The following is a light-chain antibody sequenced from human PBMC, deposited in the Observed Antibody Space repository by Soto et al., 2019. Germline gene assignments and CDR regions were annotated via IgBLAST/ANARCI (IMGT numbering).Light chain of an antibody. CDR3: AVWDASLTGWV. CDR2: SND. CDR1: SSNIGSNT. Sequence: QSVLTQPPSASGTPGQRVTFSCSGSSSNIGSNTVNWYQQVPGTAPKLLIYSNDRRPSGVPDRFSGSKSGTSASLAISGLRSEDEAHYYCAVWDASLTGWVFGGGTKVTVL. J-gene: IGLJ3*02. V-gene: IGLV1-44*01.